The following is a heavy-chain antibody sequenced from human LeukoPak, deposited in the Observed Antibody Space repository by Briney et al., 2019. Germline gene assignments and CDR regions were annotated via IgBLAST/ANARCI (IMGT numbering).Heavy chain of an antibody. CDR1: GGSISSSSYY. V-gene: IGHV4-39*07. J-gene: IGHJ6*03. CDR3: ARESENGSGDNSYYYYYYMDV. CDR2: IYYSGST. Sequence: SETLSLTCTVSGGSISSSSYYWGWIRQPPGKGLEWIGSIYYSGSTYYNPSLKSRVTMSVDTSKNQFSLKLSSVTAADTAVYYCARESENGSGDNSYYYYYYMDVWGKGTTVTVSS. D-gene: IGHD3-10*01.